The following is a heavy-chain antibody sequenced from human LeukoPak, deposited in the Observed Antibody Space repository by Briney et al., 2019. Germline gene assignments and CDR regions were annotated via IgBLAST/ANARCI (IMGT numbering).Heavy chain of an antibody. V-gene: IGHV1-69*13. CDR3: ASKSATAGPMGGAFDI. D-gene: IGHD1-26*01. CDR1: GYTFTSYA. CDR2: IIPIFGTA. Sequence: GASVKVSCKASGYTFTSYAISWVRQAPGQGLEWMGGIIPIFGTANYAQKFQGRVTITADESTSTAYMELSSLRSEDTAVYYCASKSATAGPMGGAFDIWGQGTMVTVSS. J-gene: IGHJ3*02.